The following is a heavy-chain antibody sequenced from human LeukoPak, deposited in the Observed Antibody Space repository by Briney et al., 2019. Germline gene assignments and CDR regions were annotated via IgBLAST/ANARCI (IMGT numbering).Heavy chain of an antibody. CDR3: ARETNPNYYDSSGYLPTFDY. D-gene: IGHD3-22*01. CDR2: ISSSSSYI. CDR1: GFTFSSYS. J-gene: IGHJ4*02. V-gene: IGHV3-21*01. Sequence: PGGSLRLSCAASGFTFSSYSMNWVRQAPGKGLEWVSSISSSSSYIYYADSVKGRFTISRDNAKNSLYLQMNSLRAEDTAVYYCARETNPNYYDSSGYLPTFDYWGQGPRSPSPQ.